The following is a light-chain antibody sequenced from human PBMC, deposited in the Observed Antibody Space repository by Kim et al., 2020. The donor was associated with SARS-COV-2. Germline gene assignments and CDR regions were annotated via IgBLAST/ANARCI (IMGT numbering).Light chain of an antibody. CDR3: QVWDTSTVV. CDR1: DLGLEY. CDR2: QDT. Sequence: SVSPGQTARTTGAGDDLGLEYASCYHQKPGRSPVLVFYQDTKRPSGIPERFSGANSGNTATLTISGTQAMVEADFYCQVWDTSTVVFGGGTQLTVL. J-gene: IGLJ2*01. V-gene: IGLV3-1*01.